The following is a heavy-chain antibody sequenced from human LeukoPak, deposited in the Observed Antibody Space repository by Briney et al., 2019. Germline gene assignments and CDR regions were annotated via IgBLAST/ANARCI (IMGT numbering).Heavy chain of an antibody. D-gene: IGHD6-19*01. J-gene: IGHJ4*02. CDR1: GYTFTSYG. V-gene: IGHV1-18*01. CDR2: ISAYNGNT. Sequence: ASVKVSCKASGYTFTSYGISWVRQAPGQGLEWMGWISAYNGNTNYAQKLQGRVTMTSDTSTSTAYMELRSLRSDDTAVNYCATIAVGLPGDYWGQGTLVTVSS. CDR3: ATIAVGLPGDY.